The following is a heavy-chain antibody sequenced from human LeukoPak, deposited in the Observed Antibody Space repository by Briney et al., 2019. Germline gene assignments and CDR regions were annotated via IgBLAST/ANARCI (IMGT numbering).Heavy chain of an antibody. CDR3: ASADYDMAFDF. D-gene: IGHD3-9*01. V-gene: IGHV4-31*03. CDR1: GGSNSSGGYY. CDR2: IYYSGST. J-gene: IGHJ3*01. Sequence: SETLSLTCTVSGGSNSSGGYYWSWIRQHPEKGLEWIGYIYYSGSTDHNPSLKSRFTMSVDTSKNQFSLKLSSVTAADTVVYYCASADYDMAFDFWGQGTMVTVSS.